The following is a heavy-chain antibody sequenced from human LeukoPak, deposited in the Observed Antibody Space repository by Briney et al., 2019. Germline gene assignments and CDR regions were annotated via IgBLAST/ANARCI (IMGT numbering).Heavy chain of an antibody. CDR1: GGSFSGYY. CDR3: ARRMITVTSLWFDY. V-gene: IGHV4-34*01. Sequence: SETLSLTCAVYGGSFSGYYWSWIRQPPGKGLESIGSIYHSGSTYYNPSLKSRVTISVDTSKNQFSLKLSSVTAADTAVYYCARRMITVTSLWFDYWGQGTLVTVSS. CDR2: IYHSGST. J-gene: IGHJ4*02. D-gene: IGHD4-17*01.